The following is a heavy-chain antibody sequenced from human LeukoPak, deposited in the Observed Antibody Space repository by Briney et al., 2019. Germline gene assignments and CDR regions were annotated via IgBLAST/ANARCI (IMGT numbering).Heavy chain of an antibody. CDR3: AAGDIAAAGTVP. CDR1: GFTFTSSA. Sequence: SVKVSCKAPGFTFTSSAMQWVRQARGQRLEWIGWIVVGSGNTNYAQKFQERVTITRDMSTSTAYMELSSLRSEDTAVYYCAAGDIAAAGTVPWGQGTLVTVSS. J-gene: IGHJ5*02. V-gene: IGHV1-58*02. CDR2: IVVGSGNT. D-gene: IGHD6-13*01.